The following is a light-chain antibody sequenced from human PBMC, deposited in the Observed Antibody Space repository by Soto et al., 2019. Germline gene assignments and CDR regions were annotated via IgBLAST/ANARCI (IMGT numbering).Light chain of an antibody. Sequence: LTQPASVSGSPGQSITISCTGTSSDVGGYDYVSWYQQHPGKAPKLMIYDVSNRPSGVSNRFSGSKSDNTASLTISGLQAEDEADYYCNSYTSSGSLGGVFGSGTKVTVL. V-gene: IGLV2-14*03. CDR3: NSYTSSGSLGGV. CDR2: DVS. J-gene: IGLJ1*01. CDR1: SSDVGGYDY.